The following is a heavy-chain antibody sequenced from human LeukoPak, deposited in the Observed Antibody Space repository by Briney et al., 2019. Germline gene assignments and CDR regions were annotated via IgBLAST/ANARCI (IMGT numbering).Heavy chain of an antibody. V-gene: IGHV4-38-2*02. J-gene: IGHJ2*01. CDR1: VYSISSGYY. D-gene: IGHD6-19*01. Sequence: SETLSLACTVSVYSISSGYYRGWIRQPLGKGLEWIVEINHSGSTNYNPSLKSRVTISVDTSKNQFSLKLSSVTAADTAVYYCARAGSKYSSGWHWYFDLWGRGTLVTVSS. CDR3: ARAGSKYSSGWHWYFDL. CDR2: INHSGST.